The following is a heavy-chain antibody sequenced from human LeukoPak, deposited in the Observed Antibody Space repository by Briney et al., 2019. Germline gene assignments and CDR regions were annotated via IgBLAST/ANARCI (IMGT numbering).Heavy chain of an antibody. CDR2: ISGDSTYI. CDR1: GFTFASYS. V-gene: IGHV3-21*01. J-gene: IGHJ4*02. Sequence: GGSLRLSCAASGFTFASYSMNWVRQAPGKGLEWVSSISGDSTYIYNAGSVKGRFTVSRDNAQASLYLQMISLRADDTAVYYCARVSGRLERQSDLDYWGQGTLVIVSS. CDR3: ARVSGRLERQSDLDY. D-gene: IGHD1-1*01.